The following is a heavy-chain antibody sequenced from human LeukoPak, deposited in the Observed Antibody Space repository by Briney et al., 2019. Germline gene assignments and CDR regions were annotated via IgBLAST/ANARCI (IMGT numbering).Heavy chain of an antibody. D-gene: IGHD3-10*01. CDR3: AKDDAWLRFGE. J-gene: IGHJ4*02. V-gene: IGHV3-7*03. CDR1: GFTFSNYW. Sequence: HAGGSLRLSCAASGFTFSNYWMNWVRQAPGKGLEWVANIDQDGSEKNYVDSVKGRFTISRDNSKNMLYLEVISLTADDTAVYYCAKDDAWLRFGEWSQGTLVTVSS. CDR2: IDQDGSEK.